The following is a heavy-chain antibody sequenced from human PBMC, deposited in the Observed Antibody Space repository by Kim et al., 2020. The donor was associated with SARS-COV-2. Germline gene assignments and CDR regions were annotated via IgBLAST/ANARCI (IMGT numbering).Heavy chain of an antibody. Sequence: GGSLRLSCSASGINFSNHIMNWVRQAPGKGLEWVASINPISRYIYYADSVKGRFSISRDNAKKSLYLQLNSLRADDTAIYYCARTFSAYENYYYFYAMDVCGQGTTVTVSS. J-gene: IGHJ6*02. CDR2: INPISRYI. D-gene: IGHD5-12*01. CDR1: GINFSNHI. V-gene: IGHV3-21*01. CDR3: ARTFSAYENYYYFYAMDV.